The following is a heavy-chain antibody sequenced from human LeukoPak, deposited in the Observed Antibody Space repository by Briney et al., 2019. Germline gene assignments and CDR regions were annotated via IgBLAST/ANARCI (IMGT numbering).Heavy chain of an antibody. D-gene: IGHD1-14*01. J-gene: IGHJ4*02. CDR3: ATETNGRHYDY. V-gene: IGHV3-21*06. CDR1: GLTFSTSG. CDR2: IGPTGSDG. Sequence: PGGSLRLSCTASGLTFSTSGFNWVRQAPGKGLEWVASIGPTGSDGYHADSIKGRFTISRDNANNFLYLQMNSLRAEDTAVYYCATETNGRHYDYWGQGTLLTVSS.